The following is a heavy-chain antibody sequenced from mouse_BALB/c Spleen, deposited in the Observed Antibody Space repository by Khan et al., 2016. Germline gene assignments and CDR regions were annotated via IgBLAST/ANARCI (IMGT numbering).Heavy chain of an antibody. CDR1: GFTFTDYY. V-gene: IGHV7-3*02. CDR3: ARGNFFMDY. CDR2: IRNKANGYPT. J-gene: IGHJ4*01. Sequence: EVELVESGGGLVQPGGSLRLSCATSGFTFTDYYMSWVRQPPGKALEWLGFIRNKANGYPTEYSASVKGRFTISRDNSQTIIYLIRNTTRAEDSATYYCARGNFFMDYWGHGTSVTVSS.